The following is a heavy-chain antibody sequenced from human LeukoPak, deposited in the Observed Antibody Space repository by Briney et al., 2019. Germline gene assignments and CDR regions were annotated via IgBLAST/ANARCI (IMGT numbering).Heavy chain of an antibody. J-gene: IGHJ4*02. V-gene: IGHV4-34*01. CDR3: ARGSPAFPLYYYGSGGLPDY. Sequence: SETLSLTCAVYGGSFSGYYWSWIRQPPGKGLGWIGEINHSGSTNYNPSLKSRVTISVDTSKNQFSLKLSSVPATDTAVYYCARGSPAFPLYYYGSGGLPDYWGQGTLVTVSS. D-gene: IGHD3-10*01. CDR2: INHSGST. CDR1: GGSFSGYY.